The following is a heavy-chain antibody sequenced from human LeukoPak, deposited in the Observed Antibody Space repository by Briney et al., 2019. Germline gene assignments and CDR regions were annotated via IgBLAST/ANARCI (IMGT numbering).Heavy chain of an antibody. Sequence: TSETLSLTCTVSGASISSGGYYWSWIRQHPGKGLEWIGYISYSGSPYYNPSLKSRVTISVDTSRNQFSLKLSSVTAADTAVYHCARGPHCSSTSCYSEYFHHWGQGTLVTVSS. CDR2: ISYSGSP. V-gene: IGHV4-31*03. J-gene: IGHJ1*01. CDR1: GASISSGGYY. D-gene: IGHD2-2*01. CDR3: ARGPHCSSTSCYSEYFHH.